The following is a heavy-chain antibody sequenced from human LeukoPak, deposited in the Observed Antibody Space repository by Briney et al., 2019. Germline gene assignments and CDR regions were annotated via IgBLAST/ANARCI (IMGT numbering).Heavy chain of an antibody. Sequence: SETLSLTCTVSGGSISSYYWSWIRQPPGKGLEWIGYIYYSGSTNYNPSLKSRVTISVDTSKNQFSLKLSSVTAADTAVYYCARDSRQQLTFDYWGQGTLVTVSS. V-gene: IGHV4-59*01. CDR2: IYYSGST. J-gene: IGHJ4*02. CDR3: ARDSRQQLTFDY. CDR1: GGSISSYY. D-gene: IGHD6-13*01.